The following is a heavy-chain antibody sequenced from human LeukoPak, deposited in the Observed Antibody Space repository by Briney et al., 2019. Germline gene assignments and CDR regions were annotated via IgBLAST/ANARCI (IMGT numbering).Heavy chain of an antibody. CDR3: ARGYSYGYFDY. J-gene: IGHJ4*02. CDR2: IYYSGST. CDR1: GGSISSYY. Sequence: SETLSLTCTVSGGSISSYYWSWIRQPPGKGLEWIGYIYYSGSTNYNPSLKSRVTISVDTSKNQFSLMLSSVTAADTAVYYCARGYSYGYFDYWGQGTLVTVSS. D-gene: IGHD5-18*01. V-gene: IGHV4-59*01.